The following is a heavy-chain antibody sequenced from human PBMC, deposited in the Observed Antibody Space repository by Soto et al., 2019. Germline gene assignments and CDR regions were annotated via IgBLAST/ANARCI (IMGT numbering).Heavy chain of an antibody. J-gene: IGHJ6*02. CDR3: AKDIGDTLYGMDV. V-gene: IGHV3-30*18. Sequence: PGGSLRLSCVASGFTFSGYGMHWVRQAPGKGLEWVAVMSNDGSNKYYADSVKGRFTISRDNSKNMLYLQMNSLRTEDTAVYYCAKDIGDTLYGMDVWGQGTTVTVSS. CDR1: GFTFSGYG. D-gene: IGHD2-21*02. CDR2: MSNDGSNK.